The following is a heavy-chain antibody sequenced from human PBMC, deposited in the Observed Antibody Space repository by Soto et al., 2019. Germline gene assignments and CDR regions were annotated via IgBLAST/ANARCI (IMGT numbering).Heavy chain of an antibody. CDR3: AREGRSSGWPNAYDY. CDR2: INPSGGST. CDR1: GYTFTSYY. V-gene: IGHV1-46*03. J-gene: IGHJ4*02. Sequence: QVQLVQSGAEVKKPGASVKVSCKASGYTFTSYYMHWVRQAPGQGLEWMGIINPSGGSTSYAQKFQGRATMTRDTSTSTVYKELSSLRSEDTAVYYCAREGRSSGWPNAYDYWGQGTLVTVSS. D-gene: IGHD6-19*01.